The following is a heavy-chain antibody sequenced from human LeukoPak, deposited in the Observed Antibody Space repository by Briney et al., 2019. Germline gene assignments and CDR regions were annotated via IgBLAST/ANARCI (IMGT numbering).Heavy chain of an antibody. CDR2: IHYSGST. CDR1: GGSMSSSSYY. D-gene: IGHD2-2*01. V-gene: IGHV4-39*01. CDR3: ASPLGYCSSTDCYGDY. J-gene: IGHJ4*02. Sequence: KPSGTLSLTCTVSGGSMSSSSYYWGWIRQPPGKGLEWIGCIHYSGSTYYNPSLESRVTISVDTSKNQFSLKLNSVTAADTAVYYCASPLGYCSSTDCYGDYWGQGTLVTVSS.